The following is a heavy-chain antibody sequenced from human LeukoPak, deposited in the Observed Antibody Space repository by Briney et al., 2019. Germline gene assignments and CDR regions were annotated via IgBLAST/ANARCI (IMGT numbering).Heavy chain of an antibody. CDR2: FDPEDGET. Sequence: ASVKVSCKASGYTFTSYDINWVRQAPGKGLEWMGGFDPEDGETIYAQKFQGRVTMTEDTSTDTAYMELSSLRSEDTAVYYCLAVADKDYWGQGTLVTVSS. J-gene: IGHJ4*02. D-gene: IGHD6-19*01. CDR1: GYTFTSYD. V-gene: IGHV1-24*01. CDR3: LAVADKDY.